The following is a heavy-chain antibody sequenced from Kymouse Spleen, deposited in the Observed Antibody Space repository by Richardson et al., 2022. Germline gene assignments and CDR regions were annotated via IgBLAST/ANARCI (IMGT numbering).Heavy chain of an antibody. CDR2: ISWNSGSI. D-gene: IGHD6-13*01. J-gene: IGHJ4*02. CDR3: AKDIARIAAAGTYFDY. CDR1: GFTFDDYA. V-gene: IGHV3-9*01. Sequence: EVQLVESGGGLVQPGRSLRLSCAASGFTFDDYAMHWVRQAPGKGLEWVSGISWNSGSIGYADSVKGRFTISRDNAKNSLYLQMNSLRAEDTALYYCAKDIARIAAAGTYFDYWGQGTLVTVSS.